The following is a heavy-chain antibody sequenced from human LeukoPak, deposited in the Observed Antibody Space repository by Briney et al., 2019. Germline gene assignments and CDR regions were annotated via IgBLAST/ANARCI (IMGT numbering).Heavy chain of an antibody. Sequence: GGSLRLSCAASGFTFSAHWMSWVRQAPGKGLEWVANIKEDGSEKYYVDSVKGRFTISRDNSKNTLYLQMNSLRAEDTAVYYCAKDEWFGDLYYFDYWGQGTLVTVSS. CDR1: GFTFSAHW. CDR3: AKDEWFGDLYYFDY. CDR2: IKEDGSEK. J-gene: IGHJ4*02. V-gene: IGHV3-7*01. D-gene: IGHD3-10*01.